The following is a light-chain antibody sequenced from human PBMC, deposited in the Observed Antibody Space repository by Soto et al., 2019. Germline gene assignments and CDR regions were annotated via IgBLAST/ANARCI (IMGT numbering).Light chain of an antibody. J-gene: IGKJ4*01. V-gene: IGKV1-5*03. CDR1: QSVGDW. Sequence: DIQMTQSPSTLSASIGDRVTITCRASQSVGDWLAWYQQRPGKAPKLLIYKASTLESGVPSRFSGSGSGTEFTLTINSLQPDDFASYYCQQYDSYPLTFGGGTKVDIK. CDR2: KAS. CDR3: QQYDSYPLT.